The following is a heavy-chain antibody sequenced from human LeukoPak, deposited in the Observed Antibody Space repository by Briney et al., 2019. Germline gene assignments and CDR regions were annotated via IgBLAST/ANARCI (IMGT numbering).Heavy chain of an antibody. J-gene: IGHJ4*02. CDR3: ARERHDYGDFDY. D-gene: IGHD4-17*01. CDR2: IILIFDTA. CDR1: GYTFTDYY. Sequence: ASVKVSCKASGYTFTDYYIHWVRQAPGQGLEWMGGIILIFDTANYAQKFKGRLTITADKSTSTAYMELSSLRSEDTAVYYCARERHDYGDFDYWGQGTLVTVSS. V-gene: IGHV1-69*06.